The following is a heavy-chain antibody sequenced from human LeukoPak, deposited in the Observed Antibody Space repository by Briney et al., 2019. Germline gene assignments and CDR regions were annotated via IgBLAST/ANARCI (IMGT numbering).Heavy chain of an antibody. CDR3: ARDTRPIAAAGYFDY. CDR2: INPSGGST. D-gene: IGHD6-13*01. CDR1: GYTFTSYY. V-gene: IGHV1-46*01. J-gene: IGHJ4*02. Sequence: ASVKVSCKASGYTFTSYYMHWVRQAPGQGLEWMGIINPSGGSTSYAQKFQGRVTMTRDTSTSTVYMELSSLRSEDTAEYYCARDTRPIAAAGYFDYWGQGTLVTVSS.